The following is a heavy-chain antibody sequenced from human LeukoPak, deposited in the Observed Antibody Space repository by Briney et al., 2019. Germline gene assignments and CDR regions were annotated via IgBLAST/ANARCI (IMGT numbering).Heavy chain of an antibody. Sequence: SETLSLTCAVYGGSFSGYYWTWIRQSRGKGLEWIGEINHSGNTNYNPSLKSRVTISVDTSKKQFSLTVRSVTAADTAVYYCARGGGQWLRSYYFDYWGQGALVTVSS. CDR3: ARGGGQWLRSYYFDY. CDR2: INHSGNT. CDR1: GGSFSGYY. V-gene: IGHV4-34*01. D-gene: IGHD5-12*01. J-gene: IGHJ4*02.